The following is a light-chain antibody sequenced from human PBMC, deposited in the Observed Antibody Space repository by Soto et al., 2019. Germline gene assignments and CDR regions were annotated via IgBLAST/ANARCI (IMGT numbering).Light chain of an antibody. V-gene: IGLV2-11*01. CDR2: DVS. Sequence: QSALTQPRSVSGSPGQSVTISCTGTSSDVGAYIYVSWYQHHPGKAPKLMIYDVSKRPSGVPDRFSGSKSGNTASLTISGLQAEDEADYYCCSYAGIYTYVFGTGTKVTVL. CDR3: CSYAGIYTYV. J-gene: IGLJ1*01. CDR1: SSDVGAYIY.